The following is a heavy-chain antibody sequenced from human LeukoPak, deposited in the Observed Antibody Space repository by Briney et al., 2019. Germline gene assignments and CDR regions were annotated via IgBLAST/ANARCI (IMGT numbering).Heavy chain of an antibody. CDR3: ARGGYYDSSGSFEY. D-gene: IGHD3-22*01. V-gene: IGHV3-64*01. J-gene: IGHJ4*02. CDR2: ISSNGGST. Sequence: GGSLRLSCAASGFTFSNYAMYWVRQAPGKGLEYVSAISSNGGSTDYANSVKGRFTISRDNSKNRLFLQMGSLRAKDMAVYYCARGGYYDSSGSFEYWGQGTLVTVSS. CDR1: GFTFSNYA.